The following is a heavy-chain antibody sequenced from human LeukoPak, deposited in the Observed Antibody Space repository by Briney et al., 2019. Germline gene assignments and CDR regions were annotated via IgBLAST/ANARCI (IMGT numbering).Heavy chain of an antibody. J-gene: IGHJ4*02. CDR3: ARRVGKYPTYYFDY. CDR1: GGSFSGYD. Sequence: SETLSLTCAVYGGSFSGYDWSWIRQHPGKGLEWVGYGYYTGSTNYSPSLKSRLTISVDTSKSQFSLRLTSVTAADTAVYYCARRVGKYPTYYFDYWGQGTLVTVSS. CDR2: GYYTGST. V-gene: IGHV4-34*09. D-gene: IGHD1-1*01.